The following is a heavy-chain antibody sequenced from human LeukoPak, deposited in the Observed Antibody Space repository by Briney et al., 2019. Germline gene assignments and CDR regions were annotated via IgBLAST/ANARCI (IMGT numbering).Heavy chain of an antibody. CDR3: ARDSTVVTHDY. J-gene: IGHJ4*02. V-gene: IGHV3-23*01. CDR1: GFTFSSYA. D-gene: IGHD4-23*01. CDR2: ISGSGGNT. Sequence: GGSLRLSCAASGFTFSSYAMSWVRQAPGKGLEWVSSISGSGGNTYYADSVKGRFTISRDNSKDALHLQMDSLRAEDTAIYYCARDSTVVTHDYWGQGTLVTVSS.